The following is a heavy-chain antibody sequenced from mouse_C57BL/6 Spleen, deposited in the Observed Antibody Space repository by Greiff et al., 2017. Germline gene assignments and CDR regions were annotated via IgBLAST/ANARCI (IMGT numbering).Heavy chain of an antibody. CDR3: ARHEDFYYDYDGGFAY. Sequence: QVQLQQSGAELVKPGASVKLSCKASGYTFTEYTIHWVKQRSGQGLEWIGWFYPGSGSIKYNEKFKDKATLTADKSSSRVYMELSRLTSEDSAVYFCARHEDFYYDYDGGFAYWGQGTLVTVSA. D-gene: IGHD2-4*01. V-gene: IGHV1-62-2*01. J-gene: IGHJ3*01. CDR2: FYPGSGSI. CDR1: GYTFTEYT.